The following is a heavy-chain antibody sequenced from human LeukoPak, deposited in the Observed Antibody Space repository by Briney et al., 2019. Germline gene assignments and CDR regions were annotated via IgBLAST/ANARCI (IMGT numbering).Heavy chain of an antibody. V-gene: IGHV4-4*07. D-gene: IGHD1-14*01. CDR3: ARDNPVDYYNNYGMDV. CDR1: GDSTSSYY. Sequence: SETLSLTCTVSGDSTSSYYWNWIRQPAGKGLEWIGRFYNSGNIKYNPSLTSRVTMSVDTSQKQFSLKLSSVTAADTAVYYCARDNPVDYYNNYGMDVWGQGITVIVSS. CDR2: FYNSGNI. J-gene: IGHJ6*02.